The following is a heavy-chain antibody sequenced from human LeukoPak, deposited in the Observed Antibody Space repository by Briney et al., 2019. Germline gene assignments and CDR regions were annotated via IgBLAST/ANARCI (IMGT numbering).Heavy chain of an antibody. CDR3: ARVATGVLLGWFDP. CDR1: GFTFDDYA. V-gene: IGHV3-74*01. J-gene: IGHJ5*02. D-gene: IGHD3-10*01. Sequence: PGGSLRLSCAASGFTFDDYAMHWVRQAPGKGLEWVSRINSDGSSTSNADSVKGRFTISRDNAKNTLYLQMNSLRAEDTAVYYCARVATGVLLGWFDPWGQGTLVTVSS. CDR2: INSDGSST.